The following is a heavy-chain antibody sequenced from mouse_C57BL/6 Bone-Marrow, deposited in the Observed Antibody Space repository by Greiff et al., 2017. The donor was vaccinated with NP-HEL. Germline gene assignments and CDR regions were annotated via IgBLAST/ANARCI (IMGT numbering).Heavy chain of an antibody. CDR3: ARGRYYGSSLDY. CDR2: IYPGDGDT. CDR1: GYAFSSSW. J-gene: IGHJ2*01. V-gene: IGHV1-82*01. D-gene: IGHD1-1*01. Sequence: VHLVESGPELVKPGASVKISCKASGYAFSSSWMNWVKQRPGKGLEWIGRIYPGDGDTNYNGKFKGKATLTADKSSSTAYMQLSSLTSEDSAVYFCARGRYYGSSLDYWGQGTTLTVSS.